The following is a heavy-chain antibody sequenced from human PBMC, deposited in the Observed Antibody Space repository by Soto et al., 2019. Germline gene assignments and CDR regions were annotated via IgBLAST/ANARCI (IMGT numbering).Heavy chain of an antibody. CDR2: IIPIFGTA. V-gene: IGHV1-69*13. J-gene: IGHJ6*02. Sequence: GASVKVSCKASGGTFSSYAISWVRQAPGQGLEWMGGIIPIFGTANYAQKFQGRVTITADESTSTAYMELSSLRSEDTAVYYCARDPLGVAAAGSYYYYYSGMDVWGQGTTVTVYS. D-gene: IGHD6-13*01. CDR1: GGTFSSYA. CDR3: ARDPLGVAAAGSYYYYYSGMDV.